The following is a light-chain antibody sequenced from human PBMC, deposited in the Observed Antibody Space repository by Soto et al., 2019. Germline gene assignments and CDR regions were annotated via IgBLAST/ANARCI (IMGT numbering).Light chain of an antibody. V-gene: IGKV1-9*01. J-gene: IGKJ4*01. CDR1: LDISSY. Sequence: QLTQSPSSLSASVGDRVTITCRASLDISSYLAWYQQQLGKAPKLLIYAASTLQSGVPSRFSGSGSGTDFTLTISSLQPEDFATDYCQQLNTYPLTFGGGTKVEI. CDR2: AAS. CDR3: QQLNTYPLT.